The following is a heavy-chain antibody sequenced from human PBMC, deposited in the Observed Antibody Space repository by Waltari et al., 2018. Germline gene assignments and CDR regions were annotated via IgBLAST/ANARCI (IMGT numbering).Heavy chain of an antibody. CDR3: AKGSMIVVVITPDY. Sequence: EVQLLESGGGLVQPGGSLRLSCAASGFTFSSYAMSWVRQAPGKGLEWVSAIRGSGGSTYYADSVKGRFTISRDNSKNTLYLQMNSLRAEDTAVYYCAKGSMIVVVITPDYWGQGTLVTVSS. D-gene: IGHD3-22*01. J-gene: IGHJ4*02. CDR1: GFTFSSYA. CDR2: IRGSGGST. V-gene: IGHV3-23*01.